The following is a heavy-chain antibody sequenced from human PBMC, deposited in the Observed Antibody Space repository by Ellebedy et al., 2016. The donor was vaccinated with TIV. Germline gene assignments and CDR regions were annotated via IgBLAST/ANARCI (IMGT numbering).Heavy chain of an antibody. CDR2: INPNSGGT. CDR3: ARDSSGSYRNWFDP. J-gene: IGHJ5*02. Sequence: ASVKVSXKASRYTFTGYYMHWVRQAPGQGLEWMGWINPNSGGTNYAQKFQGRVTMTRDTSISTAYMELSRLRSDDTAVYYCARDSSGSYRNWFDPWGQGTLVTVSS. V-gene: IGHV1-2*02. D-gene: IGHD1-26*01. CDR1: RYTFTGYY.